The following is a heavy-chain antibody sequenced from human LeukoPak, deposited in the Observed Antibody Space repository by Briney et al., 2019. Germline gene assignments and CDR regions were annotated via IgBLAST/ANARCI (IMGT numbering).Heavy chain of an antibody. J-gene: IGHJ6*03. V-gene: IGHV4-59*01. Sequence: PSETLSLTCTVSGGSISSYYWSWIRQPPGKGLEWIGYIYYGGSTNYNPSLKSRVTISVDTSKNQFSLKLSSVTAADTAVYYCARAQYQLLSNYYYYYMDVWGKGTTVTISS. D-gene: IGHD2-2*01. CDR3: ARAQYQLLSNYYYYYMDV. CDR1: GGSISSYY. CDR2: IYYGGST.